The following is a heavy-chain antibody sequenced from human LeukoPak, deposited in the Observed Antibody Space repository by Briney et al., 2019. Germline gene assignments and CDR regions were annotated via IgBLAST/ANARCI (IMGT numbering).Heavy chain of an antibody. V-gene: IGHV4-38-2*01. CDR2: VYHSGST. D-gene: IGHD3-22*01. Sequence: SETLSLTCAVSDYSISSGNYWGWLRQPPGKGLEWIGSVYHSGSTHYSPPLKSRVTISVDTSKNQFSLMLRSVTAADTAVYYCARNDSSGYFGYWGQGTLVTVSS. CDR1: DYSISSGNY. CDR3: ARNDSSGYFGY. J-gene: IGHJ4*02.